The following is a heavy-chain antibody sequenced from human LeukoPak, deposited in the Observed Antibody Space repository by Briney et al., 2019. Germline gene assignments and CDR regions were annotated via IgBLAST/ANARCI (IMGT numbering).Heavy chain of an antibody. D-gene: IGHD5-12*01. CDR2: ISYDGSNK. V-gene: IGHV3-30-3*01. Sequence: PGRSLRLSCAASGFTFSSYAMHWVRQAPGKGLEWVAVISYDGSNKYYADSVKGRFTISRDNSKNTLYLQMNSLRAEDTAVYYCARDSGYNAFDIWGQGTMVTVSS. J-gene: IGHJ3*02. CDR3: ARDSGYNAFDI. CDR1: GFTFSSYA.